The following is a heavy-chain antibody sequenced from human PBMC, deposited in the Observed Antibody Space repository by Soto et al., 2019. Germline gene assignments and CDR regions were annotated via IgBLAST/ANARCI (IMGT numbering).Heavy chain of an antibody. Sequence: GGSLRLSCAAFGFTFSSYAMSWVRQAPGKGLEWVSAISGSGGSTYYADSVKGRFTISRDNSKNTLYLQMNSLRAEDTAVYYCAKVAVVVVAATDDYWGQGTLVTVSS. CDR1: GFTFSSYA. CDR3: AKVAVVVVAATDDY. CDR2: ISGSGGST. D-gene: IGHD2-15*01. J-gene: IGHJ4*02. V-gene: IGHV3-23*01.